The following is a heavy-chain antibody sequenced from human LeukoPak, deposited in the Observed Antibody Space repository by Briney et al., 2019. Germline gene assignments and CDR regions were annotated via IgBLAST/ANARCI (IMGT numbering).Heavy chain of an antibody. Sequence: ASVKVSCKASGYIFTSYYINWVRQAPGQGLEWMGWISGYNGRTDYARMLQGRVTMTTDTSTSTAYMELRGLTSDDTAVYYCARGDNYKMLYYFEYWGQGTLVTVSS. CDR2: ISGYNGRT. V-gene: IGHV1-18*01. CDR3: ARGDNYKMLYYFEY. D-gene: IGHD1-1*01. CDR1: GYIFTSYY. J-gene: IGHJ4*02.